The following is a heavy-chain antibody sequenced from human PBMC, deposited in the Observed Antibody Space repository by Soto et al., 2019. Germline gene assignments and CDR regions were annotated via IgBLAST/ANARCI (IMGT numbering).Heavy chain of an antibody. J-gene: IGHJ4*02. V-gene: IGHV3-74*01. CDR2: IKTDGSST. D-gene: IGHD5-18*01. Sequence: EVQLVESGGGLVQPGGSLRLSCAASGFTFSAYWIHWVRQAPEKGLEWVSRIKTDGSSTDYADSVKGRFTISRENAKNILYLQMDSLRVEDTAVYYCAKREGNTFGLFHWGQGTLVTVSS. CDR3: AKREGNTFGLFH. CDR1: GFTFSAYW.